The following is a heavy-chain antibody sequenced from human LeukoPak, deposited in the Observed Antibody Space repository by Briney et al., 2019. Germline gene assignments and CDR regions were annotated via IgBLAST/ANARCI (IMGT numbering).Heavy chain of an antibody. V-gene: IGHV3-64*01. Sequence: GRSLRLSCAASGFTFSSSAMHWVRQAPGKGLEYVSVISSNGDRTYYANSVKGRFTISRDNSKNTLYLQMGSLRAEDMAVYFCARAEASGSYDYWGQGTLVTVSS. CDR1: GFTFSSSA. CDR2: ISSNGDRT. CDR3: ARAEASGSYDY. J-gene: IGHJ4*02. D-gene: IGHD3-10*01.